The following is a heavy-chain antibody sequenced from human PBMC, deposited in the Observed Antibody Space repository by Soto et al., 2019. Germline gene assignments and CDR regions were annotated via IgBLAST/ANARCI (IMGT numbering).Heavy chain of an antibody. CDR3: AREGHGGIENDAFDI. V-gene: IGHV3-30-3*01. CDR2: ISYAGSNK. J-gene: IGHJ3*02. Sequence: QVQLVESGGGVVQPGRSLRLSCAASGFTFSSYAMHWVRQAPGKGLEWVAVISYAGSNKYYEDSVKGRFTISRDNSKNTMYLQMNSLRAEDTAVYYCAREGHGGIENDAFDICGQGTMVTVSS. D-gene: IGHD4-17*01. CDR1: GFTFSSYA.